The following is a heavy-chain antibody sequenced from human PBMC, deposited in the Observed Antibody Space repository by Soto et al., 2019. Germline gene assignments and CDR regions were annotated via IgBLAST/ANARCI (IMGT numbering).Heavy chain of an antibody. Sequence: QVQLVQSGAEVKKPGASVKVSCKASGYKFISYFIHWVRQAPGQGLEWMGIINPSDGSTIYAQKFQGRVTKTRDTATTTFDMELSNLRSEDTATYYCARELGKLDSSDPFDLLGQGTRVTVSS. J-gene: IGHJ4*02. CDR1: GYKFISYF. CDR3: ARELGKLDSSDPFDL. V-gene: IGHV1-46*01. CDR2: INPSDGST. D-gene: IGHD2-15*01.